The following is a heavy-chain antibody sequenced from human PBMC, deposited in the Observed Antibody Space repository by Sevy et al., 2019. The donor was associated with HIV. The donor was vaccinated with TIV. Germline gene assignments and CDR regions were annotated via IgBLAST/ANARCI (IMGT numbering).Heavy chain of an antibody. V-gene: IGHV3-7*01. J-gene: IGHJ4*02. CDR1: GFTFSSYW. D-gene: IGHD6-13*01. CDR2: IKQDGSEK. Sequence: GGSLRLSCAASGFTFSSYWMSWVRQAPGKGLEWVANIKQDGSEKYSVDSVKGRFTISRDNAKNSLYLQMNSLRAEDTAVYYYASDLSSSWYGDYWGQGTLVTVSS. CDR3: ASDLSSSWYGDY.